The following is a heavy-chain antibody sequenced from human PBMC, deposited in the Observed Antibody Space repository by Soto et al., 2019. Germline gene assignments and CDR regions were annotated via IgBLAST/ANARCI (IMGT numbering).Heavy chain of an antibody. V-gene: IGHV4-59*13. D-gene: IGHD3-3*01. CDR3: ARVAMENYHDMWSGSTSSALDV. J-gene: IGHJ6*02. CDR1: GGSMRCYS. Sequence: PSETLSLTCKVSGGSMRCYSRIWIRQTPGEGLEWIGYVSHSGRTDYSPSLKNRVTISLDMSKNHFALHVNSVDPADTAVYYCARVAMENYHDMWSGSTSSALDVWGQGTTVTVSS. CDR2: VSHSGRT.